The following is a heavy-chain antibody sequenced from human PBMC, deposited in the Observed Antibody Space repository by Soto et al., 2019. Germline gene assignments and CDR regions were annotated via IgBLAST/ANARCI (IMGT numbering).Heavy chain of an antibody. Sequence: GGSLRLSCAASGFTFSSYGMHWVRQAPGKGLEWVAVMSYDGSNKYQADSVKGRFTISRDNSKNTLYLQMNSLRAEDTAVYYCAKGYYDSSGSYGMDVWGQGTTVTVSS. CDR1: GFTFSSYG. D-gene: IGHD3-22*01. CDR2: MSYDGSNK. V-gene: IGHV3-30*18. J-gene: IGHJ6*02. CDR3: AKGYYDSSGSYGMDV.